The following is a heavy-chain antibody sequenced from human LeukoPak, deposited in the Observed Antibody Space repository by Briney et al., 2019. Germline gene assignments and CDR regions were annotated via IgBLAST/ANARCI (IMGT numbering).Heavy chain of an antibody. CDR1: GFTFSSYA. CDR3: AKAIAVAAVFDY. J-gene: IGHJ4*02. CDR2: ISASGDDT. Sequence: PGGSLRLSCAASGFTFSSYAMTWVRQTPGKGLEWVSSISASGDDTYYADSVKGRFTISRDNSKNTLYLQMNSLRAEDTAVYYCAKAIAVAAVFDYWGQGTLVTVSS. V-gene: IGHV3-23*01. D-gene: IGHD6-19*01.